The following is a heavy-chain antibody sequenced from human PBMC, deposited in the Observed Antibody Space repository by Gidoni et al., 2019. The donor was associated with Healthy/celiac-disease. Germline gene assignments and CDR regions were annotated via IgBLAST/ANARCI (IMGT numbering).Heavy chain of an antibody. V-gene: IGHV3-21*01. CDR1: GFTFSSSS. Sequence: EVQLVESGGGLVKPGGSLRLSCAASGFTFSSSSMNWFRQAPGKGLEWVSSISSSSSYIYYADSVKGRFTISRDNAKNSLYLQMNSLRAEDTAVYYCARAAYDFWSCSFLDVWGKGTTVTVSS. J-gene: IGHJ6*04. CDR3: ARAAYDFWSCSFLDV. D-gene: IGHD3-3*01. CDR2: ISSSSSYI.